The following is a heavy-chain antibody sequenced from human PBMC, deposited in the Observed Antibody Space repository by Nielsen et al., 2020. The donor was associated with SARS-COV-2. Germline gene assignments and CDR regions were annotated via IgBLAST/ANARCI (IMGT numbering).Heavy chain of an antibody. CDR3: ARLTVNVLLLFGESGYFDY. CDR2: IYYSGRT. Sequence: PGKGLEWIGSIYYSGRTYYNPSLKSRVTISVDTSKNQFSLKLSSVTAADTAVYYCARLTVNVLLLFGESGYFDYWGQGTLVTVSS. V-gene: IGHV4-39*01. J-gene: IGHJ4*02. D-gene: IGHD3-10*01.